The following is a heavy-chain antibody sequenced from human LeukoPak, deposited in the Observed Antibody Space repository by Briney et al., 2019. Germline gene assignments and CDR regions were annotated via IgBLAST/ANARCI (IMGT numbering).Heavy chain of an antibody. CDR3: ASSLGFHCSSTSCHYYYGMDV. Sequence: PSETLSLTCTVSGGSISSSSYYWGWIRQPPGKGLEWIGSIYYSGSTYYNPSLKSRVTISVDTSKNQFSLKLSSVTAADTAVYYCASSLGFHCSSTSCHYYYGMDVWGQGTTVTVSS. CDR1: GGSISSSSYY. CDR2: IYYSGST. V-gene: IGHV4-39*01. J-gene: IGHJ6*02. D-gene: IGHD2-2*01.